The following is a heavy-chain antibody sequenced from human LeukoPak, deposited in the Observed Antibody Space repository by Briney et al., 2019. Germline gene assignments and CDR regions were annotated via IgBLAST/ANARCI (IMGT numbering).Heavy chain of an antibody. CDR2: MYSGGTT. CDR1: GFTASSNY. Sequence: GGSLRLSCAASGFTASSNYMSWVRQAPGKGLEWVSVMYSGGTTYYADSVKGRFTFSRDNSKNTLYLQMNSLRAEDMAVYYCARGHYSSDYLHAFDIWGQGTMVTVSS. J-gene: IGHJ3*02. D-gene: IGHD6-19*01. CDR3: ARGHYSSDYLHAFDI. V-gene: IGHV3-53*01.